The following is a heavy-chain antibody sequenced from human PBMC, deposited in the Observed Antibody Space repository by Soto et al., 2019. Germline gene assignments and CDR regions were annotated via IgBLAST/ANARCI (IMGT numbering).Heavy chain of an antibody. D-gene: IGHD2-8*01. J-gene: IGHJ4*02. CDR3: ARLVGMVYAPYYFDY. Sequence: SETLSLTCTVSGGSISSGGYYWSWIRQHPGKGLEWIGYIYYSGSTYYNPSLKSRVTISVDTSKNQFSLKLSSVTAADTAVYYCARLVGMVYAPYYFDYWGQGTLVTVSS. V-gene: IGHV4-31*03. CDR1: GGSISSGGYY. CDR2: IYYSGST.